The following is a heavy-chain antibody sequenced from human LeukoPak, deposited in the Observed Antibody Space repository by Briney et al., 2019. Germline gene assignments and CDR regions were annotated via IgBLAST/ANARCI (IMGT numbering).Heavy chain of an antibody. Sequence: GASVKVSCKASGYTFTSYGISWVRQAPGQGLEWMGWISAYNGNTNYAQKLQGRVTMTTDTSTSTAYMELRSLGSDDTAVYYCARGGVRYFDWLLRMYYFDYWGQGTLVTVSS. CDR1: GYTFTSYG. J-gene: IGHJ4*02. CDR2: ISAYNGNT. D-gene: IGHD3-9*01. V-gene: IGHV1-18*01. CDR3: ARGGVRYFDWLLRMYYFDY.